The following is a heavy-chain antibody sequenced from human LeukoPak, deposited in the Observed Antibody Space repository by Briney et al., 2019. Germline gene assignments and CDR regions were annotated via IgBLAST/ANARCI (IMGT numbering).Heavy chain of an antibody. Sequence: GGSLRLSCAASGFTFSNAWMSWVRQAPGKGLEWVGRIKSKTDGGTTDYAAPVKGRFTISRDDTKNTLYLQMNSLKTEDTAVYYCTTTSRYGDYGFDYWGQGTLVTVSS. V-gene: IGHV3-15*01. CDR2: IKSKTDGGTT. CDR3: TTTSRYGDYGFDY. J-gene: IGHJ4*02. D-gene: IGHD4-17*01. CDR1: GFTFSNAW.